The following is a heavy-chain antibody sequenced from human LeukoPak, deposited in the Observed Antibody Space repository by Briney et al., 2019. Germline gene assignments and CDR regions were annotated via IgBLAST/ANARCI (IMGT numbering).Heavy chain of an antibody. CDR2: IYYSGST. D-gene: IGHD2/OR15-2a*01. CDR3: ARDKLAYYPRSPASFDY. Sequence: SETLSLTCTVSGGSISSYYWSWIRQPPGKGLEWIGYIYYSGSTNYNPSLKSRVTISVDTSKNQFSLKLSSVTAADTAVYYCARDKLAYYPRSPASFDYWGQGTLVTVSS. V-gene: IGHV4-59*12. CDR1: GGSISSYY. J-gene: IGHJ4*02.